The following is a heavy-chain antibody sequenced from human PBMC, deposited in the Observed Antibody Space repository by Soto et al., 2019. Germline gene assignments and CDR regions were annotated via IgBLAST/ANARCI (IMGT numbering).Heavy chain of an antibody. Sequence: EVQLLESGGGLVQPGGSLRLSCAASGFTFSSYAMSWVRQAPGKGLEWVSAISGSGGSTYYADSVKGRFTISRDDSKNTLYLQMNSLRAEDTAVYYCAKPSVVYSSSSVGYFDYWGQGTLVTVSS. J-gene: IGHJ4*02. D-gene: IGHD6-6*01. V-gene: IGHV3-23*01. CDR2: ISGSGGST. CDR1: GFTFSSYA. CDR3: AKPSVVYSSSSVGYFDY.